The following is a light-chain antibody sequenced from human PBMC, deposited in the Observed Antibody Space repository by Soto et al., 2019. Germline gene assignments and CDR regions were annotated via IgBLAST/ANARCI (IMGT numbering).Light chain of an antibody. V-gene: IGKV3-15*01. J-gene: IGKJ1*01. CDR3: QQYNNWPTWT. Sequence: EVVMTPSPATLSVSPGERATLSCRASQSVTTNMALYQQKSGQAPRLPSYGAYTRATGIPARFSGSGSGTDGTLTLSSLQSEDFAVYYCQQYNNWPTWTFGQGTKVEIK. CDR1: QSVTTN. CDR2: GAY.